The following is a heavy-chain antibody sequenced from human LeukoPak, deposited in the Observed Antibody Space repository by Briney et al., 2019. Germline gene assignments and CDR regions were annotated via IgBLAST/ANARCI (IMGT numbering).Heavy chain of an antibody. D-gene: IGHD2-21*02. CDR2: INHSGST. Sequence: SETLSLTCAVYGGSFSGYYWNWIRQPPGKGLEWIGEINHSGSTNYNPSLKSRVTISVDTSKNKFSLKLSSVTAADTAVYYCARARADLGCEWGQGTLVTVSS. J-gene: IGHJ4*02. CDR3: ARARADLGCE. V-gene: IGHV4-34*01. CDR1: GGSFSGYY.